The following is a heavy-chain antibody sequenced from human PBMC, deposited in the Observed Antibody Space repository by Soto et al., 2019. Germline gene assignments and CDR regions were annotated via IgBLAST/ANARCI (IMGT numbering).Heavy chain of an antibody. CDR3: TSGYRDYVWVL. V-gene: IGHV3-73*01. Sequence: EVQLVESGGGLVQPGESLKLSCAVSGFTFSGSAMHWVRQASGKGLEWVGRIRSKANNYATAYAASVKVRFTISREDSKNTSYYQMTRLKSDDTAVYYCTSGYRDYVWVLWGDGSLVNASS. CDR1: GFTFSGSA. J-gene: IGHJ4*01. D-gene: IGHD3-16*01. CDR2: IRSKANNYAT.